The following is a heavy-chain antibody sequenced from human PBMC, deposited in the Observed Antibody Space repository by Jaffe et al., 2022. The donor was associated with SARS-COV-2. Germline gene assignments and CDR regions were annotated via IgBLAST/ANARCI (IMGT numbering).Heavy chain of an antibody. CDR2: IFYTGST. Sequence: QLQLYESGPGLVKPSETLSLTCSVSGDSISGSPFYWGWIRQPPGKGLEWLGSIFYTGSTYYNPALQSRVTMSVDTSKNHVSLKVDSVTAADTAVYYCTRPRRPNWGTGPFDYWGQGIPVTVSS. CDR1: GDSISGSPFY. D-gene: IGHD7-27*01. CDR3: TRPRRPNWGTGPFDY. V-gene: IGHV4-39*02. J-gene: IGHJ4*02.